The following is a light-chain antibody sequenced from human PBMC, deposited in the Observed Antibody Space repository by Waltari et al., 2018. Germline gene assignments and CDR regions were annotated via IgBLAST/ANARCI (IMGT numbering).Light chain of an antibody. Sequence: DVVMTQSPLSLPVILGQPASISCRTSESPVSSDGNTYLNWFQQRPGQPPRRLIFKVSNPDSGVPVRFGGSGSGTDFTLRISRVEAEDVGVYYCMQSIHRPWTFGQGTKVEIK. CDR2: KVS. J-gene: IGKJ1*01. V-gene: IGKV2-30*01. CDR3: MQSIHRPWT. CDR1: ESPVSSDGNTY.